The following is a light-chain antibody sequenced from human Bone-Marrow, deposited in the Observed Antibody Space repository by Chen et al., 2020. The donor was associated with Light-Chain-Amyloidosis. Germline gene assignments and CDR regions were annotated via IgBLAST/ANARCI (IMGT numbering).Light chain of an antibody. Sequence: QSVLTQPPSLSGAPGQRVTISCTGSNSNIGASYDVHWYQQLPGTAPKLLIYGNSNRPSGFPDRFSGSKSDTAASLAITGLQAEEEADYYCQSYDNSLSGNFVFGTGTKVTVL. V-gene: IGLV1-40*01. CDR2: GNS. CDR3: QSYDNSLSGNFV. CDR1: NSNIGASYD. J-gene: IGLJ1*01.